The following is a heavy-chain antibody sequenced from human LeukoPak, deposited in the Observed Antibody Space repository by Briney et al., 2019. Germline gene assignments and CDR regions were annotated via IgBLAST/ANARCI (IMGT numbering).Heavy chain of an antibody. CDR3: AKDGSGSYYSYYFDY. CDR2: IPYDGSNK. CDR1: GFTFSSYG. Sequence: GGSLRLSCAASGFTFSSYGMHWVRQAPGKGLEWVAVIPYDGSNKYYADSVKGRFTISRDNSKNTLYLQMNSLRAEDTAVYYCAKDGSGSYYSYYFDYWGQGTLVTVSS. V-gene: IGHV3-30*18. J-gene: IGHJ4*02. D-gene: IGHD3-10*01.